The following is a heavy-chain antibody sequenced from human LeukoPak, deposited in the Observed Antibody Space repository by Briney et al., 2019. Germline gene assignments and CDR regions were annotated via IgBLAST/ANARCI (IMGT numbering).Heavy chain of an antibody. J-gene: IGHJ4*02. V-gene: IGHV3-48*03. Sequence: GGSLRLSCAASGFTFSSYEMNWVRQAPEKGLEWISYISSSGSYMYSDAVKGGCTISRDNAKNSLYLQMNSLRAEDTAVYYCARHKGWYDYWGQGTLVTVSS. CDR3: ARHKGWYDY. CDR2: ISSSGSYM. CDR1: GFTFSSYE. D-gene: IGHD6-19*01.